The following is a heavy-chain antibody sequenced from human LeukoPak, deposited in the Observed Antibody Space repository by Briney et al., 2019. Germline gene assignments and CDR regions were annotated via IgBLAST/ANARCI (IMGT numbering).Heavy chain of an antibody. J-gene: IGHJ4*02. CDR3: ARHTQTTVVTPGFDY. Sequence: GESLKISCKGSGYNFPKYWIGWVRQMPGKGLEWMGIIYPDDSDARYSPSFQGQVTLSADKSITTAYLQWSSLKASDTAMYYCARHTQTTVVTPGFDYWGQGTLVTVSS. CDR1: GYNFPKYW. V-gene: IGHV5-51*01. D-gene: IGHD4-23*01. CDR2: IYPDDSDA.